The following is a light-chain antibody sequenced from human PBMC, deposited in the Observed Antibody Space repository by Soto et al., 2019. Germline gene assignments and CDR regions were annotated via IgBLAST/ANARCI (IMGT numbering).Light chain of an antibody. CDR2: AAS. CDR3: QQSFSTAWT. V-gene: IGKV1-39*01. Sequence: DIQMTQSPSSLSASVGDRVTITCRASQSIASYLNWYQQKPGKAPKRLIYAASSLQSGGPSRFSGSGSGTDFNLTISSLQPEDFATYYCQQSFSTAWTFGPGTKVEI. CDR1: QSIASY. J-gene: IGKJ1*01.